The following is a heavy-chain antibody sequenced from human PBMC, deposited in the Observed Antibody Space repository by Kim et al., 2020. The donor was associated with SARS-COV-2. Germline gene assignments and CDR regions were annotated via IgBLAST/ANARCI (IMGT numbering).Heavy chain of an antibody. V-gene: IGHV4-34*01. Sequence: SETLSPTCAVYGGSSSGYYWSWIRQPPGNGREWIGEINHRGSPNYNPSLKRRATISVDTSKNQFSLKLSTVTAAATTVYYCAREGMRRGYWSCGSCNPFGYCGQGTLVTVS. CDR1: GGSSSGYY. CDR2: INHRGSP. D-gene: IGHD2-15*01. J-gene: IGHJ4*02. CDR3: AREGMRRGYWSCGSCNPFGY.